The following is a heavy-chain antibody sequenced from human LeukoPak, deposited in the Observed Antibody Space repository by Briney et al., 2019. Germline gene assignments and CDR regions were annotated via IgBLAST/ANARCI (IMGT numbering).Heavy chain of an antibody. V-gene: IGHV4-34*01. CDR3: ARGSRSTYYDFWSGYALGGGYFDY. CDR1: GGSFSGYY. Sequence: PSETLSLTCAVYGGSFSGYYWSWIRQPPGKGLEWIGEINHSGSTNYNPSLKSRVTISVDMSKNQFSLKLSSVTAADTAVYYCARGSRSTYYDFWSGYALGGGYFDYWGQGTLVTVSS. CDR2: INHSGST. J-gene: IGHJ4*02. D-gene: IGHD3-3*01.